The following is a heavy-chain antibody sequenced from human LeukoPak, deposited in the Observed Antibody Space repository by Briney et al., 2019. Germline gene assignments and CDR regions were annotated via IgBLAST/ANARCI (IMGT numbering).Heavy chain of an antibody. J-gene: IGHJ5*02. CDR2: IIPILGIA. V-gene: IGHV1-69*04. Sequence: VASVKVSCKASGGTFSSYAISWVRQGPGQGLEWTGRIIPILGIANYAQKFQGRVTITADKSTSTAYMELSSLRSEDTAVYYCARSDYYDSSGYRNWFDPWGQGTLVTVSS. CDR3: ARSDYYDSSGYRNWFDP. D-gene: IGHD3-22*01. CDR1: GGTFSSYA.